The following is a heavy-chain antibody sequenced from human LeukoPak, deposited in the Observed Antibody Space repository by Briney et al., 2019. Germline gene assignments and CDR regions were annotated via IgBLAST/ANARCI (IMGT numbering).Heavy chain of an antibody. CDR2: ISSSSSTI. J-gene: IGHJ4*02. CDR3: AKDLIEHYGSGSYPSLYFDY. V-gene: IGHV3-48*01. D-gene: IGHD3-10*01. CDR1: GFTFSSYS. Sequence: GGSLRLSCAASGFTFSSYSMNWVRQAPGKGLEWVSYISSSSSTIYYADSVKGRFTISRDNAKNSLYLQMNSLRAEDTAVYYCAKDLIEHYGSGSYPSLYFDYWGQGTLVTVSS.